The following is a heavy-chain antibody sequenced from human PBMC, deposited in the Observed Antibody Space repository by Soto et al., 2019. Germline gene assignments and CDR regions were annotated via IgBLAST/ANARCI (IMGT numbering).Heavy chain of an antibody. CDR3: ARGGVRYWFDP. V-gene: IGHV4-59*01. CDR1: GGSFSGFY. Sequence: SETLSLTCTVSGGSFSGFYCDWIRQPPGKGLEWIGYVYYSGTTYYNPSLKSRVIISVDTSKSECSLSLTSVTAADTAVYYWARGGVRYWFDPGGQGTLVTVPP. CDR2: VYYSGTT. D-gene: IGHD1-26*01. J-gene: IGHJ5*02.